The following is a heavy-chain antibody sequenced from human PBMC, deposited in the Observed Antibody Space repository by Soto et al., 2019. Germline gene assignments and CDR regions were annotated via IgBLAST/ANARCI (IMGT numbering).Heavy chain of an antibody. Sequence: ASVKVSCKASGYTFTGYYMHWVRQAPGQGLEWMGWINPNSGGTNYAQKFQGWVTMTRDTSISTAYMELSRLRSDDTAVYYCARGGGYSGYDYHYWGQGTLVTVSS. CDR1: GYTFTGYY. D-gene: IGHD5-12*01. CDR3: ARGGGYSGYDYHY. J-gene: IGHJ4*02. V-gene: IGHV1-2*04. CDR2: INPNSGGT.